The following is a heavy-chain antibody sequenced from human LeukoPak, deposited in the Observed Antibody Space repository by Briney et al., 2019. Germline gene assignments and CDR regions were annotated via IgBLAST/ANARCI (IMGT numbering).Heavy chain of an antibody. CDR1: GYTFTGYY. J-gene: IGHJ5*02. Sequence: ASVKVSCKASGYTFTGYYMHWVRQAPGQGLEWMGWINPNSGDTNYAQKFQGRVTMTRDTSISTAYMELSRLRSDDTAVYYCARDRRMNYATARGAFDPWGQGTLVTVSS. V-gene: IGHV1-2*02. CDR3: ARDRRMNYATARGAFDP. D-gene: IGHD3-16*01. CDR2: INPNSGDT.